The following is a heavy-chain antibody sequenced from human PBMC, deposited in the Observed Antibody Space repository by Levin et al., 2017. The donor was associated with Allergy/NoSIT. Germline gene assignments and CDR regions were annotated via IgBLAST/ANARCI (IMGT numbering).Heavy chain of an antibody. V-gene: IGHV3-30*04. D-gene: IGHD6-13*01. CDR3: ASSGGSWYFDY. J-gene: IGHJ4*02. CDR1: GFTFSSYA. CDR2: ISYDGSNK. Sequence: GGSLRLSCAASGFTFSSYAMHWVRQAPGKGLEWVAVISYDGSNKYYADSVKGRFTISRDNSKNTLYLQMNSLRAEDTAVYYCASSGGSWYFDYWGQGTLVTVSS.